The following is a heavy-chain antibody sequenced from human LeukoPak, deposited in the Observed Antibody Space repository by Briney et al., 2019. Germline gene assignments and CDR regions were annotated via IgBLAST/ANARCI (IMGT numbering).Heavy chain of an antibody. CDR3: ARAPGDPDY. J-gene: IGHJ4*02. Sequence: GGSLRLSCVASGFTFSSYWMSWVRQAPGKGLEWVANIKQDGSEKYYVGSVKGRFTISRDNAKNSLYLQMNSLRAEDTAVYYCARAPGDPDYWGQGTLVAVSS. D-gene: IGHD2-21*02. CDR2: IKQDGSEK. V-gene: IGHV3-7*01. CDR1: GFTFSSYW.